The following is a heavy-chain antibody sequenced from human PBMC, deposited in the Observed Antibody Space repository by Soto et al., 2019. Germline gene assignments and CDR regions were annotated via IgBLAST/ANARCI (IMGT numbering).Heavy chain of an antibody. CDR3: ARVLADCSSTSCYTYEAFDI. CDR1: GYTFTSYD. CDR2: MNPNSGNT. Sequence: ASVKVSCKASGYTFTSYDINWVRQATGQGLEWMGWMNPNSGNTGYAQKFQGRVTMTRNTSISTAYMELSSLRSEDTAVYYCARVLADCSSTSCYTYEAFDIWGQGTMVTVSS. V-gene: IGHV1-8*01. D-gene: IGHD2-2*02. J-gene: IGHJ3*02.